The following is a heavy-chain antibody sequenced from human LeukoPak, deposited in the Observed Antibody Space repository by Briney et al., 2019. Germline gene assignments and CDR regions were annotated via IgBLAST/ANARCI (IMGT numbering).Heavy chain of an antibody. CDR2: FDPEDGET. D-gene: IGHD4-17*01. J-gene: IGHJ3*02. V-gene: IGHV1-24*01. Sequence: ASVKVSCKVSGYTLTELSMHWVRQAPGKGLEWMGGFDPEDGETIYAQKFQGRVTMTEDTSTDTAYMELSSLRSEDTAVYYCATTQTTVTTDAFDIWGQGTMVTVSS. CDR3: ATTQTTVTTDAFDI. CDR1: GYTLTELS.